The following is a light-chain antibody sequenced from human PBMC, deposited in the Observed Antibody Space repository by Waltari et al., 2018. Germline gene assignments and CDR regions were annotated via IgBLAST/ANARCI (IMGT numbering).Light chain of an antibody. Sequence: QSALTQPASVSGSPGQSITISCTETSSDVGSYNLVSWYQQHPGKVPKLIIYDGDRRPSGVSNRFSGSRSGNTASLTISGLQAEDEADYYCCSYAGSSTVVFGGGTKLTVL. CDR1: SSDVGSYNL. V-gene: IGLV2-23*01. CDR2: DGD. CDR3: CSYAGSSTVV. J-gene: IGLJ2*01.